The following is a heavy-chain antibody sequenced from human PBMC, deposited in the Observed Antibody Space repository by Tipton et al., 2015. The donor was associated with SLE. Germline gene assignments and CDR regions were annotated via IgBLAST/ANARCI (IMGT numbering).Heavy chain of an antibody. J-gene: IGHJ3*02. CDR1: GGSISSSSYY. CDR2: IYYSGST. D-gene: IGHD1-26*01. Sequence: TLSLTCTVSGGSISSSSYYWGWIRQPPGKGLEWIGSIYYSGSTYYNPSLKSRVTISVDTSKNQFSLKLSSVTAADTAVYYCARDWVAGYEGSAFDIWGQGTMVTVSS. CDR3: ARDWVAGYEGSAFDI. V-gene: IGHV4-39*07.